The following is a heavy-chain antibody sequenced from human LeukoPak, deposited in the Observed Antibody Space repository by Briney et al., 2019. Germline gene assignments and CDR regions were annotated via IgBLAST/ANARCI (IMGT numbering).Heavy chain of an antibody. CDR3: AKGGMTTVTTDAFDI. Sequence: PGGSLRLSCAVSGFTVSNDYMSWVRQAPGKGLEWVSVIYGGGSTYYADSVRGRFTISRDNSKNTLYLQMNSLRAEDTAVYYCAKGGMTTVTTDAFDIWGQGTMVTVSS. CDR2: IYGGGST. CDR1: GFTVSNDY. J-gene: IGHJ3*02. D-gene: IGHD4-17*01. V-gene: IGHV3-53*01.